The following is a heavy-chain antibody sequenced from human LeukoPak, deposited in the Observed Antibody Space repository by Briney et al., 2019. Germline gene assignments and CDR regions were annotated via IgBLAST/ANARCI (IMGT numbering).Heavy chain of an antibody. CDR3: VRGGVSGTFDY. Sequence: PGGSLRLSCAASGFTFSSYGMSWVRQAPGKGLEWVANIKQDESEKFYVDSVKGRLTISRDNAENSLYLQLNSLRGDDTAVYYCVRGGVSGTFDYWGQGILVTVSS. V-gene: IGHV3-7*04. D-gene: IGHD2-8*01. CDR1: GFTFSSYG. CDR2: IKQDESEK. J-gene: IGHJ4*02.